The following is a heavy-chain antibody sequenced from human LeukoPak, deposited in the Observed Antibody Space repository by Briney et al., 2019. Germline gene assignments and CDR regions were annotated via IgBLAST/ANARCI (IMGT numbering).Heavy chain of an antibody. CDR1: GYTFTSYD. CDR3: ARGRPPSYGSGSYYNRYYYYYYMDV. J-gene: IGHJ6*03. V-gene: IGHV1-8*01. CDR2: MNPNSGNT. Sequence: GASVKVSCKASGYTFTSYDINWVRQATGQGLEWMGWMNPNSGNTGYAQKFQGRVTMTRNASLSTAYMELSSLRSEDTAVYYCARGRPPSYGSGSYYNRYYYYYYMDVWGKGTTVTVSS. D-gene: IGHD3-10*01.